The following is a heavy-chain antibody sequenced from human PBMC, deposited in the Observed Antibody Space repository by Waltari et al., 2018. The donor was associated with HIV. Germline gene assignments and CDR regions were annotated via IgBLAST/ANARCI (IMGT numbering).Heavy chain of an antibody. V-gene: IGHV4-34*02. Sequence: QVQLQQWGAGLLKPSETLSLTCAVYGGSFSNYFWTWIRQPPGEGLEWIGEINPSGSTNYKSSLKSRVTISLDTSKNQFSLRLRSVTAADTAVYYCARLSIFPGGTLFDPWGKGNLVTISS. CDR3: ARLSIFPGGTLFDP. D-gene: IGHD1-26*01. CDR1: GGSFSNYF. J-gene: IGHJ5*02. CDR2: INPSGST.